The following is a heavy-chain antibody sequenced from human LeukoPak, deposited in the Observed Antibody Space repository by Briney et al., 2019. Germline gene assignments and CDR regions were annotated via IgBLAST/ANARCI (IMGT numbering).Heavy chain of an antibody. D-gene: IGHD5-12*01. V-gene: IGHV3-30*04. CDR1: GFTFSSHT. J-gene: IGHJ4*02. CDR2: VSSDGGTK. Sequence: GGSLRLSCAVFGFTFSSHTMHWVRQAPGKGLEWVAVVSSDGGTKYYADSVKGRFTISRDNSKNTLYLEMNSLRSEDTALYYCAKEGSATYREDFDYWGQGTLVTVSS. CDR3: AKEGSATYREDFDY.